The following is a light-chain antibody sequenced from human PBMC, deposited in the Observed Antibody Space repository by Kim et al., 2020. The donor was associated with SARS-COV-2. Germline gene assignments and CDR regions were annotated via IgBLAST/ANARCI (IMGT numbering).Light chain of an antibody. J-gene: IGKJ4*01. CDR2: AAS. Sequence: IQMTQSPSSLAASVGDRVTIACRESQSIGTRLNWYQQRAGKAPKLLIYAASSLQSGVPSRFSGTGSGTDFTLTVSSLQPEDFATYYCQQSYSTPWLTFGGGTKVDIK. CDR1: QSIGTR. V-gene: IGKV1-39*01. CDR3: QQSYSTPWLT.